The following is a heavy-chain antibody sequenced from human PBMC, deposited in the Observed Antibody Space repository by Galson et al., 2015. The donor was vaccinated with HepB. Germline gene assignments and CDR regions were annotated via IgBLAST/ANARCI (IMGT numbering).Heavy chain of an antibody. CDR3: ARDSGWWLVGYYYYYGMDV. Sequence: SVKVSCKASGGTFSSYTISWVRQAPGQGLEWMGRIIPILGIANYAQKFQGRVTITADKSTSTAYMELSSLRSEDTAVYYCARDSGWWLVGYYYYYGMDVWGQGTTVTVSS. J-gene: IGHJ6*02. CDR2: IIPILGIA. V-gene: IGHV1-69*04. D-gene: IGHD6-19*01. CDR1: GGTFSSYT.